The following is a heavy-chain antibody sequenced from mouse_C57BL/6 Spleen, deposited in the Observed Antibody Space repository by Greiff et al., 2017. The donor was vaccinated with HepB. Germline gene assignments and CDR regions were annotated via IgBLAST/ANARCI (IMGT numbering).Heavy chain of an antibody. CDR1: GYSITSGYY. V-gene: IGHV3-6*01. J-gene: IGHJ2*01. CDR3: ARDRNYFDY. CDR2: LSYDGSN. Sequence: VQLKESGPGLVKPSQSLSLTCSVTGYSITSGYYWNWIRQFPGNKLEWMGYLSYDGSNNYNPSLKNRISITRDTSKNQFCLKLNSVTTEDTATYYCARDRNYFDYWGQGTTLTVSS.